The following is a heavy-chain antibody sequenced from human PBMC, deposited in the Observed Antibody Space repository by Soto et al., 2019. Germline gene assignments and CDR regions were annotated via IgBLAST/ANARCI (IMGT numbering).Heavy chain of an antibody. D-gene: IGHD6-19*01. CDR3: ARLGGPEAGVDY. V-gene: IGHV5-51*01. J-gene: IGHJ4*02. CDR2: IYPGDSDT. CDR1: GYRFNTYW. Sequence: HGESLKISCKGSGYRFNTYWIGWVRQLHGKGLEWMGIIYPGDSDTRYSPSFQGQVTISADKSTSTAYLQWSSLKASDTAMYYCARLGGPEAGVDYWGQGTQVTVSS.